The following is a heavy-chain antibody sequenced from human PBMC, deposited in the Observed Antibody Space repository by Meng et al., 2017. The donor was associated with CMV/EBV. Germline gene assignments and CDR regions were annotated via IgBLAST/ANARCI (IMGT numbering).Heavy chain of an antibody. CDR1: GYTLTELS. J-gene: IGHJ4*02. CDR3: ATGRQAAIRGRPFDY. Sequence: VQVVKVGGGVEESGAALGNSWKVSGYTLTELSMHWGRQATGRGLECVGGFVPGDGETIYAQKFTGRVNMTEDTSTDTGYIELSSLRSEDTGVYYCATGRQAAIRGRPFDYWGQGTLVTVSS. CDR2: FVPGDGET. V-gene: IGHV1-24*01. D-gene: IGHD2-2*01.